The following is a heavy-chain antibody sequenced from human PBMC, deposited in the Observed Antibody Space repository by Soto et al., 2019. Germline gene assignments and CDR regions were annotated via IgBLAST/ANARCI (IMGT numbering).Heavy chain of an antibody. D-gene: IGHD2-15*01. CDR3: ARVGCTNGACYHTDCSGGSCYPIDAYYFDD. Sequence: GASVKVSCKASGYTFTGYYMHWVRQAPGQGLEWMGWINPNSGGTNYAQNFQGWVTMTRDTSISTAYMELSRLRSDDTAVYYCARVGCTNGACYHTDCSGGSCYPIDAYYFDDWGQGTLVTVSS. CDR2: INPNSGGT. CDR1: GYTFTGYY. V-gene: IGHV1-2*04. J-gene: IGHJ4*02.